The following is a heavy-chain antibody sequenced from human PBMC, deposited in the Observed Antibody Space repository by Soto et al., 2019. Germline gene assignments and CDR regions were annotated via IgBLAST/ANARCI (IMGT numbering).Heavy chain of an antibody. Sequence: SETMSLTCTVSGGSISSSSYYWGWIRQPPGKGLEWIGSIYYSGSTYYNPSLKSRVTISVDTSKNQFSLKLSSVTAADTAVYYCARQGEDNWFDPWGQGTLVTSPQ. J-gene: IGHJ5*02. CDR2: IYYSGST. CDR3: ARQGEDNWFDP. V-gene: IGHV4-39*01. D-gene: IGHD2-21*01. CDR1: GGSISSSSYY.